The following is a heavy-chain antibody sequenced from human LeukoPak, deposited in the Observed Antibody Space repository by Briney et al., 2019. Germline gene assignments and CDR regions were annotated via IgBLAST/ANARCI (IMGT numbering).Heavy chain of an antibody. CDR2: INHSGST. D-gene: IGHD3-3*01. J-gene: IGHJ5*02. CDR1: GGSFSGYY. Sequence: SETLSLTCAVYGGSFSGYYWSWIRQPPGKGLEWIGEINHSGSTNYNPSLKSRVTISVDTSKNQFSLKLSSVTAADTAVYYCASPEGYYDFWSGYVNWFDPWGQGTLVTVSS. CDR3: ASPEGYYDFWSGYVNWFDP. V-gene: IGHV4-34*01.